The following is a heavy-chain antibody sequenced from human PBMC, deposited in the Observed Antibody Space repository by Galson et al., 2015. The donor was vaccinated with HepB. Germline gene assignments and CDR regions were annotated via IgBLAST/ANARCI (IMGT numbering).Heavy chain of an antibody. CDR3: AKDRWLQYYFDY. CDR2: ISGSGGST. V-gene: IGHV3-23*01. D-gene: IGHD5-24*01. Sequence: SCKASGGTFSSYAMSWVRQAPGKGLEWVSAISGSGGSTYYADSVKGRFTISRDNSKNTLYLQMNSLRAEDTAVYYCAKDRWLQYYFDYWGQGTLVTVSS. J-gene: IGHJ4*02. CDR1: GGTFSSYA.